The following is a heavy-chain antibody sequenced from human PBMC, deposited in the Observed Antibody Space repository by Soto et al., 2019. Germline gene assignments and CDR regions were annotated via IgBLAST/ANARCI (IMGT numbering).Heavy chain of an antibody. CDR3: ARDFDYYDSSGPYDY. J-gene: IGHJ4*02. CDR2: INPNSGGT. CDR1: GYTFTGYY. Sequence: QVQLVQSGAEVKKPGASVKVSCKASGYTFTGYYMHWVRQAPGQGLEWMGWINPNSGGTNYAQKFQGRVTMTRDTSISTAYMELSRLRSDDTAVYYCARDFDYYDSSGPYDYWGPETLVTVSS. D-gene: IGHD3-22*01. V-gene: IGHV1-2*02.